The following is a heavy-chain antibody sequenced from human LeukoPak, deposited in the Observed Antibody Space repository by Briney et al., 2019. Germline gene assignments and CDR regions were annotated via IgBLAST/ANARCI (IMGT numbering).Heavy chain of an antibody. CDR2: INSDGSST. J-gene: IGHJ3*02. Sequence: GGSLRLSCAASGFTFSSYWMHWVRQAPGKGLVWVSRINSDGSSTSYADSVKGRFTISRDNSKNTLYLQMNSLRAEDTAVYYCARSGFRWNDVLRGAFDIWGQGTMVTASS. CDR3: ARSGFRWNDVLRGAFDI. D-gene: IGHD1-1*01. V-gene: IGHV3-74*01. CDR1: GFTFSSYW.